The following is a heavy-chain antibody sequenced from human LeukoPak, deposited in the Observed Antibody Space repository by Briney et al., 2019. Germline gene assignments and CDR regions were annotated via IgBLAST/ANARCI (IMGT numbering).Heavy chain of an antibody. D-gene: IGHD1-26*01. J-gene: IGHJ5*02. CDR1: GGSISSYY. Sequence: ASETLSLTCTVSGGSISSYYWSWIRQPPGKGLEWIGYIYYSGSTNYNPSLKSRVTISVDTSKNQFSLKLSSVTAADTAVYYCAREWELHSGWFDPWGQGTLVTVSS. CDR3: AREWELHSGWFDP. V-gene: IGHV4-59*01. CDR2: IYYSGST.